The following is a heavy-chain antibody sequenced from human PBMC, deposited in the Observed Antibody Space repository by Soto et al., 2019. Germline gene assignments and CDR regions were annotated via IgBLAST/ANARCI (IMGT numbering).Heavy chain of an antibody. V-gene: IGHV3-74*01. CDR1: GFTFSSSW. D-gene: IGHD6-6*01. CDR3: ARDAVIAAPHGDYYYMDV. Sequence: GGSLRLSCAASGFTFSSSWMHWVRQAPGKGLVWVSRVSGDGSSTNYADSVKGRFTISRDNSKNTLYLQMNSLRAEDTAVYYCARDAVIAAPHGDYYYMDVWGKGTTVTVSS. J-gene: IGHJ6*03. CDR2: VSGDGSST.